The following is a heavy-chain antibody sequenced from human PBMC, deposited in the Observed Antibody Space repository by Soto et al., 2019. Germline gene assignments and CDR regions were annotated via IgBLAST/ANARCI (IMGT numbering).Heavy chain of an antibody. CDR3: ARNCGLGH. D-gene: IGHD2-21*01. V-gene: IGHV4-30-4*01. CDR1: GGSISSGDYY. J-gene: IGHJ4*02. Sequence: QVQLQESGPGLVKPSQTLSLTCTVSGGSISSGDYYWSWIRQPPGKGLEWIGYILYSGTTNYNPSLESPLSISVGPSKNPFSPKPTSGAAADPAVYYCARNCGLGHRGRGTLVPVSS. CDR2: ILYSGTT.